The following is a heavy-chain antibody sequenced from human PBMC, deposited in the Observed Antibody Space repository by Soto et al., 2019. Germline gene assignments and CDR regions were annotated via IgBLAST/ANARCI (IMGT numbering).Heavy chain of an antibody. V-gene: IGHV3-7*01. CDR2: IKQDGSEE. D-gene: IGHD6-6*01. CDR3: AREIAARL. Sequence: EVQLVESGGGLVQPGGSLRLSCAASGFTFSSYWMSWFRQAPGKGLEWVANIKQDGSEENYVDSVKVRFTISRDNAKNALYLQMNSLSVEDTAVYYCAREIAARLWGKGTRVTVSS. J-gene: IGHJ6*04. CDR1: GFTFSSYW.